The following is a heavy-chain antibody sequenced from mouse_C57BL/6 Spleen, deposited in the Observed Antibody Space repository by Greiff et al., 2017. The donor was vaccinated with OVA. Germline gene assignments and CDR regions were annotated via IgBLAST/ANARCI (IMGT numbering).Heavy chain of an antibody. D-gene: IGHD2-12*01. Sequence: EVKVVESGEGLVKPGGSLKLSCAASGFTFSSYSMSWVRQTPEKRLEWVAYISSGGDYIYYADTVKGRFNISRDNARNTLYLQMSSLKSEDTAMYYCTRDTRYFDVWGTGTTVTVSS. CDR3: TRDTRYFDV. CDR2: ISSGGDYI. J-gene: IGHJ1*03. V-gene: IGHV5-9-1*02. CDR1: GFTFSSYS.